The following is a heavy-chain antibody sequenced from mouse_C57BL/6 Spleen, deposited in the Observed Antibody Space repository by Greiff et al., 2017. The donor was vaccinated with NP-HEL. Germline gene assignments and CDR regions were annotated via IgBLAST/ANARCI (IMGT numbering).Heavy chain of an antibody. Sequence: DVMLVESGGGLVKPGGSLKLSCAASGFTFSSYAMSWVRQTPEKRLEWVATISDGGSYTYYPDNVKGRFTISRDNAKNNLYLQMSHLKSEDTAMYYCARVDGYYGDYAMDYWGQGTSVTVSS. CDR2: ISDGGSYT. D-gene: IGHD2-3*01. J-gene: IGHJ4*01. CDR1: GFTFSSYA. V-gene: IGHV5-4*03. CDR3: ARVDGYYGDYAMDY.